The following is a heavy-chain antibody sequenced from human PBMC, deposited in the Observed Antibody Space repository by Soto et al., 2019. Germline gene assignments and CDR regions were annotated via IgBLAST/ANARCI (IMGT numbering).Heavy chain of an antibody. V-gene: IGHV3-30-3*01. CDR2: ISYDGSNK. D-gene: IGHD4-17*01. J-gene: IGHJ4*02. CDR3: AREADDYGDY. Sequence: HPGGSLRLSCAASGFTFSSYAMHWVRQAPGKGLEWVAVISYDGSNKYYADSVKGRFTISRDNSKNTLYLQMNSLRAEDTAVYYCAREADDYGDYWGQGTLVTVSS. CDR1: GFTFSSYA.